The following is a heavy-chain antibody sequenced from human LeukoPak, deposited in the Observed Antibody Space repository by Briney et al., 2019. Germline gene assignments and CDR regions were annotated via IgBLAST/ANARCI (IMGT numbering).Heavy chain of an antibody. D-gene: IGHD2-21*02. CDR1: GFTFSSYA. CDR2: ISGSDGST. V-gene: IGHV3-23*01. CDR3: EKDLGGSGDYRPY. Sequence: PGGSLRLSCAASGFTFSSYAMSRVRQAPGKGLEWVSAISGSDGSTYYADSVKGRFTISRDNSKNTLYLQMNSLSAEDTAVYYCEKDLGGSGDYRPYWGQGSVVTVSS. J-gene: IGHJ4*02.